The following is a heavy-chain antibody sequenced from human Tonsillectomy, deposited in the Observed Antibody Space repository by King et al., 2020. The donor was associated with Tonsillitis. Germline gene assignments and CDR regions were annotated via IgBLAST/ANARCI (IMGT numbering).Heavy chain of an antibody. CDR3: AKRSRDGHNSPVDD. J-gene: IGHJ4*02. Sequence: VQLVESGGGLVQPGGSLRLSFAASGFTFTSSAMNWVRQAPGKGLEWVSGISVSSGRTSCADSVKCRFTISRGNSQNKLFLQMDNLRGEDTALYYCAKRSRDGHNSPVDDWGQGTQVSVSS. CDR1: GFTFTSSA. CDR2: ISVSSGRT. D-gene: IGHD5-24*01. V-gene: IGHV3-23*04.